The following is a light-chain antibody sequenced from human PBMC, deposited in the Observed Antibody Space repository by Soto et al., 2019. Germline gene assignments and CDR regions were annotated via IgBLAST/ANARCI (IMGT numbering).Light chain of an antibody. CDR1: SSNIGAGYD. CDR3: QSYDSSLSGYVV. Sequence: QSVLTQPPSVSGAPGQRVTISCTGSSSNIGAGYDVHWYQQLPGTAPKLLIYGNSNRPSGVPDRFSGSKSDTSASLAITGLQAEDGADYYCQSYDSSLSGYVVFGGGTKLTVL. J-gene: IGLJ2*01. V-gene: IGLV1-40*01. CDR2: GNS.